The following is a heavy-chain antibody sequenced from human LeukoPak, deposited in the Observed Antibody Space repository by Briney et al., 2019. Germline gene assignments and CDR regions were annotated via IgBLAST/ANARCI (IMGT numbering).Heavy chain of an antibody. J-gene: IGHJ4*02. CDR2: IRGDGTTT. V-gene: IGHV3-74*01. D-gene: IGHD6-13*01. Sequence: GESLRLSCAASEFTFSNYWMHWVRQAPGKGLVWVSRIRGDGTTTNYAESVKGRFTISRDNAKNTLYLRMNSLRAEDTAVYFCTRGKSLPAAAGTDNFDYWGQGTLVTVSS. CDR1: EFTFSNYW. CDR3: TRGKSLPAAAGTDNFDY.